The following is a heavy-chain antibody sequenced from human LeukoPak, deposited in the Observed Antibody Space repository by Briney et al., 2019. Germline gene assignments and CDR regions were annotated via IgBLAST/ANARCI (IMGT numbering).Heavy chain of an antibody. CDR3: ARYPPMVRGRGWFDP. CDR2: FDPEDGET. Sequence: ASVKVSCEVSGYTLTELSMHWVRQAPGKGLEWMGGFDPEDGETIYAQKFQGRVTMTEDTSTDTAYMELSSLRSEDTAVYYCARYPPMVRGRGWFDPWGQGTLVTVSS. D-gene: IGHD3-10*01. V-gene: IGHV1-24*01. CDR1: GYTLTELS. J-gene: IGHJ5*02.